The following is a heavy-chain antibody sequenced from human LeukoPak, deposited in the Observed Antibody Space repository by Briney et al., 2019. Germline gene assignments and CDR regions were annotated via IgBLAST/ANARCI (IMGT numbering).Heavy chain of an antibody. CDR1: GFTVSSNY. Sequence: HPGGSLRLSCAASGFTVSSNYMSWVRQAPGKGLEWVSVIYSGGSTYYADSVKGRFTISRDNSKNTLYLQMNSLRAEDTAVYYCARVVRGGSGARFFDYWGQGTLVTVSS. CDR2: IYSGGST. J-gene: IGHJ4*02. CDR3: ARVVRGGSGARFFDY. D-gene: IGHD2-15*01. V-gene: IGHV3-66*01.